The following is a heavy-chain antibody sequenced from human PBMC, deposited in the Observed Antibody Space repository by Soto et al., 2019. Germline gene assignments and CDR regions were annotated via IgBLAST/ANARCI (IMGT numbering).Heavy chain of an antibody. J-gene: IGHJ4*02. CDR1: GGSISSDY. CDR2: IYYNGNT. CDR3: ARLAYSSGFTFDY. Sequence: SETLSLTCTVSGGSISSDYWTWIRQPPGERLELIGYIYYNGNTNYSSSLKSRVTISIDTSKNQFSLKLNSVTAADTAVYFCARLAYSSGFTFDYWGRGTLVTVSS. V-gene: IGHV4-59*01. D-gene: IGHD5-18*01.